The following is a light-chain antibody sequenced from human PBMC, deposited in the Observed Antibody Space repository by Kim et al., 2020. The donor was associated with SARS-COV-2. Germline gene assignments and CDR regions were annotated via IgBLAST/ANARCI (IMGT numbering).Light chain of an antibody. CDR2: AAS. Sequence: LATGERATVSCRASQSIGYTYLAWYQQKPGQAPRLLIYAASSRATGIPDRFSGSGSGTDFTLTISRLEPEDFAVYYCQQYGASPYIFGQGTKLEI. V-gene: IGKV3-20*01. CDR1: QSIGYTY. J-gene: IGKJ2*01. CDR3: QQYGASPYI.